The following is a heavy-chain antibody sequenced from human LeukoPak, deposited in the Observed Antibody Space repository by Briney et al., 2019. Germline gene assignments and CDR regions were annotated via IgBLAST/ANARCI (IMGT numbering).Heavy chain of an antibody. D-gene: IGHD3-10*01. CDR3: ARVQGFGELSLIFDY. V-gene: IGHV4-30-4*01. Sequence: PSETLSLTCTVSGGSISSGDYYWSWIRQPPGKGLEWIGYIYYSGSTYYNPSLKSRVTISVDTSKNQFSLKLSSVTAADTAVYYCARVQGFGELSLIFDYWGQGTLVTVSS. J-gene: IGHJ4*02. CDR1: GGSISSGDYY. CDR2: IYYSGST.